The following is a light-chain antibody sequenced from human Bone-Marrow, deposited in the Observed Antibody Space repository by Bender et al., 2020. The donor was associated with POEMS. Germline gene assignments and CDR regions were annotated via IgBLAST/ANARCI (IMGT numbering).Light chain of an antibody. CDR1: SSNIGAHA. CDR2: SSH. J-gene: IGLJ3*02. Sequence: QSVLTQPPSASGTPGQRVTISCSGGSSNIGAHAVNWYQHLPGTAPKLLIYSSHRRPSEVPDRFSGSRSGTSASLAMSGVQSEDEADDYCAVWDDSLNGWVFGGGTKLTVL. CDR3: AVWDDSLNGWV. V-gene: IGLV1-44*01.